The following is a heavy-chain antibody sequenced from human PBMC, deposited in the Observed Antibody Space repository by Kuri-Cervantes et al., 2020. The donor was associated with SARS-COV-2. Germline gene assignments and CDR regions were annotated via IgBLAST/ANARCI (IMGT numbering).Heavy chain of an antibody. J-gene: IGHJ6*02. Sequence: GESLKISCAASGFTFSSYAMHWVRQAPGKGLEWVAVISYDGSNKYYADSVKGRFTISRDNSKNTLYLQMNSLRAEDTAVYYCARKRGVAARRVNYYYGMDVWGQGTTVTVSS. D-gene: IGHD6-6*01. CDR2: ISYDGSNK. CDR3: ARKRGVAARRVNYYYGMDV. CDR1: GFTFSSYA. V-gene: IGHV3-30-3*01.